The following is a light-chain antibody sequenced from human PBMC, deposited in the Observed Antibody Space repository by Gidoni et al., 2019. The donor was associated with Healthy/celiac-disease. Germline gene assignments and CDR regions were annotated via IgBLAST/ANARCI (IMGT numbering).Light chain of an antibody. CDR2: QDS. CDR3: QAWDSSTVV. V-gene: IGLV3-1*01. Sequence: SYELPQPPSVSVSPGQTASITCSGDKLGDKYACWYQQKPGQSPVLVIYQDSKRTSGIPERFSGSNSGNTATLTISGTQAMDEADYYCQAWDSSTVVFGGGTKLTVL. J-gene: IGLJ2*01. CDR1: KLGDKY.